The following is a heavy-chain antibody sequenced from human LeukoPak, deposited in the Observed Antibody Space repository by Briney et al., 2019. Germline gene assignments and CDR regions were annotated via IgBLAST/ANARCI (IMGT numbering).Heavy chain of an antibody. V-gene: IGHV3-30-3*01. CDR3: ARADLNIVVVPAWFDP. Sequence: GGSLRLSCAASGFTFSSYAMHWVHQAPGKGLEWVAVISYDGSNKYYADSVKGRFTISRDNSKNTLYLQMNSLRAEDTAAYYCARADLNIVVVPAWFDPWGQGTLVTVSS. D-gene: IGHD2-2*01. CDR1: GFTFSSYA. J-gene: IGHJ5*02. CDR2: ISYDGSNK.